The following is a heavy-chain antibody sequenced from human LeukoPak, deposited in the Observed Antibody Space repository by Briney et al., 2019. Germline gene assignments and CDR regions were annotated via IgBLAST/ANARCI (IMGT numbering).Heavy chain of an antibody. D-gene: IGHD3-16*01. J-gene: IGHJ5*02. CDR2: TYYRSKWYS. Sequence: SQTLSLTCAISGDSVSSKNGAWNWIRQSPSRGLEWLGRTYYRSKWYSDYAGSVQGRITISPDTSKNQFSLQLYSVTPEDAAVYYCARVHTSSYAADLWGQGTLVTVSS. CDR1: GDSVSSKNGA. CDR3: ARVHTSSYAADL. V-gene: IGHV6-1*01.